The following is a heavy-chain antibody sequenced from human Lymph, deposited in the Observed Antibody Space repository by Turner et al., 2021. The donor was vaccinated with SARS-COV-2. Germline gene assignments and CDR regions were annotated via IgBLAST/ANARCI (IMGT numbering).Heavy chain of an antibody. Sequence: EVQLVEPGGGLIQPGGSLRLSCAASGIIVSRNYMNWVRQAPGKGLGWVSVIYSGGTTYYADSVKGRFTISRDNSKNTLYLQMNSLRVEDTAVYYCARDLGTYGMDVWGQGTTVTVSS. V-gene: IGHV3-53*01. J-gene: IGHJ6*02. CDR1: GIIVSRNY. CDR2: IYSGGTT. D-gene: IGHD6-13*01. CDR3: ARDLGTYGMDV.